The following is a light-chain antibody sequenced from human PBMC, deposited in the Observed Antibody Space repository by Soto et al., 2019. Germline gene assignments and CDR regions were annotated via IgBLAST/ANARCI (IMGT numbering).Light chain of an antibody. J-gene: IGLJ3*02. CDR1: SSDVGAYNY. Sequence: QLVLTQPASVSGSPGQSITISCTGTSSDVGAYNYVSWYQQHPGRAPKLIIYEVTSRPSGVSNRFSGSKSGNTASLTISGLQAEDEADYYCISYTTSSTWVFGGGTKLTVL. CDR3: ISYTTSSTWV. V-gene: IGLV2-14*01. CDR2: EVT.